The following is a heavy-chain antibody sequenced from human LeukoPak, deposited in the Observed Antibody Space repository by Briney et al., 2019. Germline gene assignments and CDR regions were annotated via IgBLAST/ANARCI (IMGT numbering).Heavy chain of an antibody. Sequence: SVKVSCKASGGTFSSYAISWVRQAPGQGLEWMGRIIPIFGTANYAQKFQGRVTITADKSTSTAYMELSSPRSEDTAVYYCARSRGGGRYFDWFGAFDIWGQGTMVTVSS. CDR3: ARSRGGGRYFDWFGAFDI. CDR2: IIPIFGTA. D-gene: IGHD3-9*01. V-gene: IGHV1-69*06. J-gene: IGHJ3*02. CDR1: GGTFSSYA.